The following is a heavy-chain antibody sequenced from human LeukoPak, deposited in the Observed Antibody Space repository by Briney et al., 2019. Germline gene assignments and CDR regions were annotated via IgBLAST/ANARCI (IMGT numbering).Heavy chain of an antibody. Sequence: SETLSLTCTVSGGSISSYYWSWIRQPPGKGLEWIGYIYYSGSTNYNPSLKSRVTISVDTSKNQFFLKLSSVTAADTAVYYCARQNRNWFDPWGQGTLVTVSS. V-gene: IGHV4-59*08. CDR2: IYYSGST. J-gene: IGHJ5*02. CDR3: ARQNRNWFDP. CDR1: GGSISSYY.